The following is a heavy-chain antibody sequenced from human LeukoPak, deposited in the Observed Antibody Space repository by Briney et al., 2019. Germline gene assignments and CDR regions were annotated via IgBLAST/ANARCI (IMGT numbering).Heavy chain of an antibody. CDR2: IYYSGST. J-gene: IGHJ4*01. Sequence: SETLSLTCTVSGGSINSYYWSWIRQPPGKGLEWIGYIYYSGSTKYNPSLKSRVTISVDTSKNQFSLKLSSVTAVDTAVYYCARDPSGSGSYFDHRGQGTLVTVSS. CDR1: GGSINSYY. CDR3: ARDPSGSGSYFDH. V-gene: IGHV4-59*01. D-gene: IGHD3-10*01.